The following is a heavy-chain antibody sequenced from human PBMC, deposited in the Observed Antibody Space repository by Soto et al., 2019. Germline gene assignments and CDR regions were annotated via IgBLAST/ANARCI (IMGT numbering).Heavy chain of an antibody. CDR2: ISAYNGNT. CDR3: ASYHLNSYYYGMDV. CDR1: GYTFTSYG. J-gene: IGHJ6*02. Sequence: QVQLVQSGAAVKKPGASVKVSCKASGYTFTSYGFIWVRQAPGQGLEWMGWISAYNGNTNYAQKLQGRVTMTTDTSTSTAYMEPRSLRSDDTAVYYCASYHLNSYYYGMDVWGQGTTVTVSS. V-gene: IGHV1-18*01.